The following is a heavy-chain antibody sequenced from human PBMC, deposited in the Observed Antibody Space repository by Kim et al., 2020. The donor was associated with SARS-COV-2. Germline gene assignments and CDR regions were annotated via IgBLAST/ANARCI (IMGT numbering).Heavy chain of an antibody. CDR2: IYYSGST. CDR3: ARHSFYDSSGYYYQDA. D-gene: IGHD3-22*01. CDR1: GGSISSSSYY. J-gene: IGHJ3*01. V-gene: IGHV4-39*01. Sequence: SETLSLTCTVSGGSISSSSYYWGWIRQPPGKGLEWIGSIYYSGSTYYNPSLKSRVTISVDTSKNQFSLKLSSVTAADTAVYYCARHSFYDSSGYYYQDA.